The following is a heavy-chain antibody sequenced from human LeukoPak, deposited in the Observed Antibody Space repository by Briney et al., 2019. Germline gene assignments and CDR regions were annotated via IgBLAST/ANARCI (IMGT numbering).Heavy chain of an antibody. J-gene: IGHJ4*02. D-gene: IGHD3-22*01. CDR3: ARHGGPTYYYDSSGYYPFYYFDY. CDR1: GGTFSSYA. V-gene: IGHV1-69*13. Sequence: GASVKVSCKASGGTFSSYAISWVRQAPGQGLEWMGGIIPIFGTANYAQKFQGRVTITADESTSTAYMELSSLRSEDTAVYYCARHGGPTYYYDSSGYYPFYYFDYWGQGTLVTVSS. CDR2: IIPIFGTA.